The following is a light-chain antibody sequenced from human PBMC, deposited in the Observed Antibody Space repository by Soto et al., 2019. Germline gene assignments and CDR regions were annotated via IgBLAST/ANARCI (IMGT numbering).Light chain of an antibody. Sequence: QSAVTQPACVSGSPGQSITISCTGTSSDVGGYNYVSWYQQHPGKVPKLMIYEVSNRPSGVSNRFSGSKSGNTASLTISGLQAEDEANYYCSSFTTSRTLVFGGGTKLTVL. CDR2: EVS. V-gene: IGLV2-14*01. J-gene: IGLJ3*02. CDR1: SSDVGGYNY. CDR3: SSFTTSRTLV.